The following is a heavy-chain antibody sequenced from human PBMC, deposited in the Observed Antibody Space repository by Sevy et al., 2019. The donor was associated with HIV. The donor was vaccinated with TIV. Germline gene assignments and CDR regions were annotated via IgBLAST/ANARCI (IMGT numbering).Heavy chain of an antibody. CDR3: ARDHGGVQDWYFDL. Sequence: GGSLRLSCAASGFDVSNNYMSWVRQAPGKGLEWVSVIYTGGSTYYADSVTGRFTMSRDTSKNTVYLQMDSLSAEDTAVYYCARDHGGVQDWYFDLWGRDTLVTVSS. CDR2: IYTGGST. J-gene: IGHJ2*01. D-gene: IGHD2-8*02. V-gene: IGHV3-53*01. CDR1: GFDVSNNY.